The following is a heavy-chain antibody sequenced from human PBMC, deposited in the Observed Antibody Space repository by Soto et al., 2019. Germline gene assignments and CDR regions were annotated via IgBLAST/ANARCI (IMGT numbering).Heavy chain of an antibody. CDR3: ARWCDIVGGAEALDV. CDR2: LSAYNGDT. D-gene: IGHD1-26*01. V-gene: IGHV1-18*01. CDR1: GYTFINYG. Sequence: QVQLVQSGAEVKKPGAAVRVSCKTSGYTFINYGITWVRQAPGQGLEWMGWLSAYNGDTSSSEKLQDRFTMTTDTSSNAVYMDLRSLTSDDTAVYYCARWCDIVGGAEALDVWGQGTMVIVSS. J-gene: IGHJ3*01.